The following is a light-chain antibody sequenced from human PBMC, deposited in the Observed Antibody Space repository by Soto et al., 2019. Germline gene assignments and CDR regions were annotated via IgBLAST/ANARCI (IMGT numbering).Light chain of an antibody. CDR2: KAS. J-gene: IGKJ1*01. V-gene: IGKV1-5*03. Sequence: DIQMTQSPSTLSASLGDRVTITCRASQSISIWLAWYQQKPGKAPKILIYKASSLESGVPSRFSGSGSGTEFTLTISSLQPDDFATYYCQQYNSYRWTFGQGTKVDIK. CDR3: QQYNSYRWT. CDR1: QSISIW.